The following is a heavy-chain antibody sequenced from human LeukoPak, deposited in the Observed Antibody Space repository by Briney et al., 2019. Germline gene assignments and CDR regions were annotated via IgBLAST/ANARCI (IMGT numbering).Heavy chain of an antibody. Sequence: ASVKVSCKASGYTFTSCDINWVRQATGQGLEWMGWMNSNSGNTGYGQSFQGRITMTRDISIGTAYMELSNLTSEDTAIYYCTRGSSGRRDNWGQGTLVTVSA. CDR2: MNSNSGNT. J-gene: IGHJ4*02. CDR3: TRGSSGRRDN. CDR1: GYTFTSCD. V-gene: IGHV1-8*01. D-gene: IGHD6-19*01.